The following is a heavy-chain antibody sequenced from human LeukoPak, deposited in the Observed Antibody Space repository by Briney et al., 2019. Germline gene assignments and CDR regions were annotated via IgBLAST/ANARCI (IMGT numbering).Heavy chain of an antibody. CDR3: ARGKYYDYVWGSYRYNWFDP. CDR2: INHSGST. D-gene: IGHD3-16*02. J-gene: IGHJ5*02. V-gene: IGHV4-34*01. Sequence: SETLSLTCAVYGGSFSGYYWSWIRQPPGKGLEWIGEINHSGSTNYNPSLKSRVTISVDTSKKQFSLKLSSVTAADTAVYYCARGKYYDYVWGSYRYNWFDPWGQGTLVTVSS. CDR1: GGSFSGYY.